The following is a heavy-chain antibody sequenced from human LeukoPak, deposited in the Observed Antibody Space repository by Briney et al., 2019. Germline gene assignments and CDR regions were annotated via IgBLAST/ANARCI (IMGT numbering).Heavy chain of an antibody. V-gene: IGHV1-3*01. CDR1: GYTFTSYA. J-gene: IGHJ3*02. Sequence: ASVKVSCKASGYTFTSYAMHWVRQAPGQRREWMGWINAGNGNTKYSQKFQGRVTITRDTSASTAYMELRSLRSDDTAVYYCARAYDSSGRAAFDIWGQGRMVTVSS. CDR3: ARAYDSSGRAAFDI. CDR2: INAGNGNT. D-gene: IGHD3-22*01.